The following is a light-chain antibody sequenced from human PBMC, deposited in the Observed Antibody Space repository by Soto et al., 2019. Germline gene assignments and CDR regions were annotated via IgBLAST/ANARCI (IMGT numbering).Light chain of an antibody. Sequence: EIVFTQSPSTLSVSPGERASLSCRASQSVSSNLAWYQQKPGQAPRLLIYGASSRATGIPDRFSGSGSGTDFTLTISRLEPEDFAVYYCQQYGSSPPITFGQGTRLEIK. CDR1: QSVSSN. CDR3: QQYGSSPPIT. V-gene: IGKV3-20*01. CDR2: GAS. J-gene: IGKJ5*01.